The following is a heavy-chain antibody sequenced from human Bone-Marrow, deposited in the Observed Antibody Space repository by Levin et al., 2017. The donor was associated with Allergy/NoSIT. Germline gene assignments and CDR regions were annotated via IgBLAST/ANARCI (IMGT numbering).Heavy chain of an antibody. J-gene: IGHJ3*02. V-gene: IGHV4-61*01. CDR3: ARDALNVEMATIGAGGAFDI. Sequence: SETLSLTCTVSGGSVSSGSYYWSWIRQPPGKGLEWIGYIYYSGSTNYNPSLKSRVTISVDTSKNQFSLKLSSVTAADTAVYYCARDALNVEMATIGAGGAFDIWGQGTMVTVSS. CDR1: GGSVSSGSYY. D-gene: IGHD5-24*01. CDR2: IYYSGST.